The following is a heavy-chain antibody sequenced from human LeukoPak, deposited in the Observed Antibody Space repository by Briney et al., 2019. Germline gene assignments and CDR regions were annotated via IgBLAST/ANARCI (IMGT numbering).Heavy chain of an antibody. CDR2: IYYSGST. D-gene: IGHD6-13*01. J-gene: IGHJ6*02. Sequence: SETLSLTCTASGGSISSYYWSWIRQPPGKGLEWIGYIYYSGSTNYNPSLKSRVTISVDTSKNQFSLKLSSVTAADTAMYYCASGRQQLAHYGMDVWGQGTTVTVSS. V-gene: IGHV4-59*01. CDR1: GGSISSYY. CDR3: ASGRQQLAHYGMDV.